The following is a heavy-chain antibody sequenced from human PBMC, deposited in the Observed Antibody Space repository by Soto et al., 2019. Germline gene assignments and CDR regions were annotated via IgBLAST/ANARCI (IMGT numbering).Heavy chain of an antibody. CDR2: ISYDGSHK. CDR3: AKDGAPRYFGRSSCHPAGTY. J-gene: IGHJ4*02. D-gene: IGHD2-15*01. V-gene: IGHV3-30*18. Sequence: QVQLVESGGGVVQPGRSLRLSCAGSGFTFSTYGLHWVRQAPGKGLEWVAVISYDGSHKYYADSVKGRFTISRDNSNNMLYLQMDILRAEDTAVYYCAKDGAPRYFGRSSCHPAGTYWGQGTLVTVSS. CDR1: GFTFSTYG.